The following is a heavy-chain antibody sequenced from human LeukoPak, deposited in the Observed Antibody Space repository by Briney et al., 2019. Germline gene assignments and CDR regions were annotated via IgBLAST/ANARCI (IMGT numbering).Heavy chain of an antibody. V-gene: IGHV4-38-2*02. CDR1: GYSISSGYY. CDR2: IYHSGST. D-gene: IGHD4-11*01. J-gene: IGHJ3*02. CDR3: ARDLQEPFDI. Sequence: SETLSLTCTVSGYSISSGYYWGWIRQPPGKGLEWIGSIYHSGSTYYNPSLKSRVTISVDTSKNQFSLKLSSVTAADTAVYYCARDLQEPFDIWGQGTMVTVSS.